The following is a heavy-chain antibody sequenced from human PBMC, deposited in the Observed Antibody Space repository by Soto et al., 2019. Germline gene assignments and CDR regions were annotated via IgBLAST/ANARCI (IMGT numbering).Heavy chain of an antibody. J-gene: IGHJ4*02. Sequence: SETLSLTCTVSGGSISSYYWSWIRQPPGKGLEWIGDIYYSGSTNYNPSLKSRVTISVDTSKNQFSLKLSSVTAADTAVYYCARGSGWLPFDYWGQGTLVTVSS. CDR1: GGSISSYY. V-gene: IGHV4-59*12. CDR3: ARGSGWLPFDY. CDR2: IYYSGST. D-gene: IGHD5-12*01.